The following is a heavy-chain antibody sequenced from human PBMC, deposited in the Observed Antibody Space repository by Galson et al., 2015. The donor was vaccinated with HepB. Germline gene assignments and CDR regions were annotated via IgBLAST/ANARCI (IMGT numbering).Heavy chain of an antibody. CDR1: GFTFSSYA. CDR3: AKDWSGSYPPRYFQR. J-gene: IGHJ1*01. D-gene: IGHD1-26*01. V-gene: IGHV3-23*01. CDR2: ISGSSSST. Sequence: SLRLSCAASGFTFSSYAMSWVRQAPGKGLEWVSVISGSSSSTYYADSVKGRFTVSRGNSKSTLYLQMNSLRAEDTAVYYCAKDWSGSYPPRYFQRWGQGTLVTVSS.